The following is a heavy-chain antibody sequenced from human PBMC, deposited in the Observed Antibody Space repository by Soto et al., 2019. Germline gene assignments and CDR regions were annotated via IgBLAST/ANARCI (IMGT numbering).Heavy chain of an antibody. J-gene: IGHJ4*02. CDR1: GFTFNNFG. CDR2: ISYGGGTK. V-gene: IGHV3-30*03. CDR3: SRDAPGGSGSYYGFFDH. D-gene: IGHD3-22*01. Sequence: GGSLRLSCAGSGFTFNNFGFHWVRQVPGKGLEWVALISYGGGTKSFADSLKGRCTIPRDDSKNTLSLQMNSLRADDTAGYFCSRDAPGGSGSYYGFFDHCGQGTLVTVSS.